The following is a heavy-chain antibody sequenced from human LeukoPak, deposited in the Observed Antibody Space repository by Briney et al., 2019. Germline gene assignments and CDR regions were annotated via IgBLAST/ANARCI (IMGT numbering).Heavy chain of an antibody. J-gene: IGHJ1*01. Sequence: PSQTLSLTCTVSGGSISSGGYYWSWIRQHPGKGLEWIGYIYYSGSTYYNPSLKSRVTISVDTSKNQFSLKLSSVTAADTAVYYCARSGGPAPNVYFQHWGQGTLVTVSS. CDR3: ARSGGPAPNVYFQH. CDR2: IYYSGST. V-gene: IGHV4-31*03. CDR1: GGSISSGGYY. D-gene: IGHD2-8*01.